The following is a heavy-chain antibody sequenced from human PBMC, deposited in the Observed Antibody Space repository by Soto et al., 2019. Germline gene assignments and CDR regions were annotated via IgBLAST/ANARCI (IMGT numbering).Heavy chain of an antibody. CDR3: AGGGDYGTLGY. CDR2: IYYSGST. CDR1: GGSISSGGYY. J-gene: IGHJ4*02. D-gene: IGHD3-16*01. V-gene: IGHV4-31*03. Sequence: SETLSLTCTVSGGSISSGGYYWSWIRQHPGKGLEWIGYIYYSGSTYYNPSLKSRVTISLDTSKRQFSLRLTSVTAADTAVYYCAGGGDYGTLGYWGQGTLVTVSS.